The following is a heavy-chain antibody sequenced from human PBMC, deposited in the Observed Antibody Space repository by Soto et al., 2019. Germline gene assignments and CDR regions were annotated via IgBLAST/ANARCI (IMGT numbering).Heavy chain of an antibody. CDR2: ISFDGSNQ. V-gene: IGHV3-30*18. D-gene: IGHD2-15*01. J-gene: IGHJ6*02. CDR1: GFTFRSYG. Sequence: QVQLVESGGGVVQPGRSLRLSCAASGFTFRSYGIHWVRQAPGKGLEWVALISFDGSNQCYADSVKGRFTISRDNSKKTLYLHMNSLRPEDTAVYYCAKDGGGPYYYYGMDVWGQGTAVTVSS. CDR3: AKDGGGPYYYYGMDV.